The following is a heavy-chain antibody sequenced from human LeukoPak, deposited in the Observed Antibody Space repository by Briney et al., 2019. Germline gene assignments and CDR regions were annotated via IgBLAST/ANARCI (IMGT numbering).Heavy chain of an antibody. CDR2: ISSSSSYI. D-gene: IGHD6-6*01. CDR3: AKSIAARPFDY. V-gene: IGHV3-21*01. J-gene: IGHJ4*02. CDR1: GFTFSSYG. Sequence: GGSLRLSCAASGFTFSSYGMNWVRQAPGKGLEWVSSISSSSSYIYYADSVKGRFTISRDNAKNSLYLQMNSLRAEDTAVYYCAKSIAARPFDYWGQGTLVTVSS.